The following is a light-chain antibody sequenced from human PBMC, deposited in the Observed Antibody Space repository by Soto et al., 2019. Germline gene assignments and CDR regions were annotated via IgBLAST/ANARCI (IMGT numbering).Light chain of an antibody. CDR1: QGINSH. CDR2: AAS. Sequence: DIQLTHSPSFLSASVGDRVTITCRASQGINSHLAWYQQGPGKAPKLLIYAASTLQSGVPSRFSGTGSGTEFTLSIDSLQPDDFATYYCQQYHTSSITFGQGTRLEIK. V-gene: IGKV1-9*01. J-gene: IGKJ5*01. CDR3: QQYHTSSIT.